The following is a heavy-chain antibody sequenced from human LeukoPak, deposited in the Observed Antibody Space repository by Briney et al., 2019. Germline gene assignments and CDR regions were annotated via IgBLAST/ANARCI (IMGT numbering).Heavy chain of an antibody. V-gene: IGHV1-2*02. CDR1: GYTFTGYY. CDR3: ARESTTIGYVFIAGFDP. CDR2: INPNSGGT. D-gene: IGHD2-15*01. Sequence: GASVTVSCKASGYTFTGYYMYWVRQAPGQGLEWMGWINPNSGGTNYAQKFQGRVTMTRDTSISTAYMELSRLRSDDTAVYYCARESTTIGYVFIAGFDPWGQGTLVTVSS. J-gene: IGHJ5*02.